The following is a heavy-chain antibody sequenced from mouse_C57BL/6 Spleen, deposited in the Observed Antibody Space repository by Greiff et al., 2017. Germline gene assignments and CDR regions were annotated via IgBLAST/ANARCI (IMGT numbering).Heavy chain of an antibody. CDR1: GYTFTSYW. V-gene: IGHV1-52*01. CDR2: IDPSDSET. D-gene: IGHD1-1*01. CDR3: ARRGSSYVSYFDY. J-gene: IGHJ2*01. Sequence: QVQLQQPGAELVRPGSSVKLSCKASGYTFTSYWMPWVKQRPIQGLEWIGNIDPSDSETHYNQKFKDKATLTVDKSSSTAYMQLSRLTSEDSAVYYCARRGSSYVSYFDYWGQGTTLTVSS.